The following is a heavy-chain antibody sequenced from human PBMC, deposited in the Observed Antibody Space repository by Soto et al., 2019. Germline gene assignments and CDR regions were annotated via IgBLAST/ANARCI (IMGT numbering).Heavy chain of an antibody. J-gene: IGHJ4*02. CDR2: LKSDGSGT. V-gene: IGHV3-74*01. Sequence: EVQLVESGGGLVQPGGSLRLSCAASGFTFSSYWMHWVRHFPGKGLVWVSRLKSDGSGTTYADSVKGRLTISKDNDKKTLSLKLNSLRTEDTAVYCRERGDDDYYDENGYIGRHWCQGALVTVSS. CDR3: ERGDDDYYDENGYIGRH. CDR1: GFTFSSYW. D-gene: IGHD3-22*01.